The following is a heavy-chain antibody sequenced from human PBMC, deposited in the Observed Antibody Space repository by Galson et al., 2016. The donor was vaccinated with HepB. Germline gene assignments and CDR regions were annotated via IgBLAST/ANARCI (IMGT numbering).Heavy chain of an antibody. CDR1: AFTLSSYA. D-gene: IGHD6-13*01. Sequence: SLRLSCAASAASAFTLSSYAMHWVRQAPGKGLEWVSRITGSGDSTSCAESVKGRFTISRDNSKNTLYLQMNDLRVEDTAIYDCAKGSGQLLISWPNVWGRGTSVIVSS. J-gene: IGHJ6*02. CDR3: AKGSGQLLISWPNV. CDR2: ITGSGDST. V-gene: IGHV3-23*01.